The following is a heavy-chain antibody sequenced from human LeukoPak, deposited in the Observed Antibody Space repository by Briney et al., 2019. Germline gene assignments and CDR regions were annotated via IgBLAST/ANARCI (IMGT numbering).Heavy chain of an antibody. V-gene: IGHV4-34*01. CDR2: INHSGST. J-gene: IGHJ4*02. Sequence: PSETLSVTCAVYGGSFSGYYWSWIRQPPGKGLEWIGEINHSGSTNYNPSLKSRVTISVDTSKNQFSLKLSSVTAADTAVYYCARGSPRVLWFGELLAYYFDYWGQGTLVTVSS. D-gene: IGHD3-10*01. CDR3: ARGSPRVLWFGELLAYYFDY. CDR1: GGSFSGYY.